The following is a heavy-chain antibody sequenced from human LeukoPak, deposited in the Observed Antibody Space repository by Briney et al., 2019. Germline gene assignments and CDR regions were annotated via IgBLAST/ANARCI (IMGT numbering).Heavy chain of an antibody. J-gene: IGHJ4*02. V-gene: IGHV3-30-3*01. CDR3: ARDFAAITMVRGVIITPPKD. Sequence: GGSLRLSCAASGFTFSSYAMHWVRQAPGKGLEWVAVISYDGSNKYYADFVKGRFTISRDNSKNTLYLQMNSLRAEDTAVYYCARDFAAITMVRGVIITPPKDWGQGTLVTVSS. CDR2: ISYDGSNK. D-gene: IGHD3-10*01. CDR1: GFTFSSYA.